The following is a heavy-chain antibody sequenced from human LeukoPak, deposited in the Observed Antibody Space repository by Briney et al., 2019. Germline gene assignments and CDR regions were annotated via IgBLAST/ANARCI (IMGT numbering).Heavy chain of an antibody. CDR1: GSTFTTSW. J-gene: IGHJ4*02. CDR2: IKQDGITK. CDR3: TRDTDGSLDY. D-gene: IGHD1-26*01. V-gene: IGHV3-7*01. Sequence: PGRSLRPSCAASGSTFTTSWMAWVRQAPGKGLEWVANIKQDGITKHYADSMKGRFTISRDNPKNSLYLQMNNLRADDTAVYYCTRDTDGSLDYWGQGTLVTVAS.